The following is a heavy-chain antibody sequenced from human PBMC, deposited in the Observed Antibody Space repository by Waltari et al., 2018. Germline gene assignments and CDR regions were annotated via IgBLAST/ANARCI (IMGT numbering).Heavy chain of an antibody. CDR3: ARDGDRNYDY. D-gene: IGHD1-7*01. CDR1: GFTFREDW. J-gene: IGHJ4*02. V-gene: IGHV3-7*01. Sequence: EVQLVESGGGLVQTGGSLRRSCSTSGFTFREDWMTWVRQVQGKGLEWVGNIKTDGREEYYTDSVKGRFIISRDNAKNSLFLQMDSLRVEDTAVYYCARDGDRNYDYWGQGTLVTVSS. CDR2: IKTDGREE.